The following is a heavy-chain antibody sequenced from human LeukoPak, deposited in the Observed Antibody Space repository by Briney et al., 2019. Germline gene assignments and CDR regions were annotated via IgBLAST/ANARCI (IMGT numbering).Heavy chain of an antibody. D-gene: IGHD4-4*01. V-gene: IGHV1-24*01. CDR2: FDPEDGKT. CDR1: GNTLSELS. J-gene: IGHJ5*02. CDR3: ATGDYSNYFFDP. Sequence: GASVKVSCKVSGNTLSELSIHWVRQAPGKGLEWMGGFDPEDGKTIYAQKFQGRVTMAEDTSTDTAYMELSSLRSEDTAVYYCATGDYSNYFFDPWGQGTLVTVSS.